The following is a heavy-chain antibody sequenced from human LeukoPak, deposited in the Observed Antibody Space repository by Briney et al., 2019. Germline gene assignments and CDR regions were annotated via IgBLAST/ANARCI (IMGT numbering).Heavy chain of an antibody. J-gene: IGHJ5*02. CDR1: GFTFSSYA. CDR2: ISGSGGST. D-gene: IGHD5-18*01. V-gene: IGHV3-23*01. Sequence: GGSLRLSCAASGFTFSSYAMSWVRQAPGKGLEWVSAISGSGGSTYYADSVKGRFTISRENAKNSLYLQMNSLRAEDTAVYYCARDNVFRDTNWFDPWGQGTLVTVSS. CDR3: ARDNVFRDTNWFDP.